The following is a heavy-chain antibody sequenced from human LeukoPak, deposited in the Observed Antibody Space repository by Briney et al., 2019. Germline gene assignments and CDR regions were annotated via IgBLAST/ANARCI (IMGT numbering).Heavy chain of an antibody. D-gene: IGHD2-15*01. CDR2: IYYSGST. CDR3: ARARYCSGGSCYFDY. CDR1: GGSISSSSYY. Sequence: SETLSLTCTVSGGSISSSSYYWGWIRQPPGKGLEWIGSIYYSGSTYYNPSPKSRVTISVDTSKNQFSLKLSSVTAADTAVYYCARARYCSGGSCYFDYWGQGTLVTVSS. J-gene: IGHJ4*02. V-gene: IGHV4-39*07.